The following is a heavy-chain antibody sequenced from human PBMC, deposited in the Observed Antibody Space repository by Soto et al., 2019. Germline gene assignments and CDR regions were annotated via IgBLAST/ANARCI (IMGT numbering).Heavy chain of an antibody. CDR1: GYTFFTYD. CDR2: ISTYSGDT. Sequence: QVHLGQSGVEVKTPGASVKVSCQASGYTFFTYDISWVRKAPGQGLEWMGWISTYSGDTKYAQKFQGRVTMTTVTSTTTAYLELRSLRSDDTAVYYCARHHGPTTSETWFDPWGQGTLVTVSS. D-gene: IGHD5-12*01. CDR3: ARHHGPTTSETWFDP. V-gene: IGHV1-18*01. J-gene: IGHJ5*02.